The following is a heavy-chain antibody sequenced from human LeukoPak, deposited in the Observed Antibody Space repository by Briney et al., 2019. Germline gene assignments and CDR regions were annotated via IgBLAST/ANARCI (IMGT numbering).Heavy chain of an antibody. D-gene: IGHD1-26*01. Sequence: GGSLRLSCAASGFTFSSYAMSWVRQAPGKGLEWVSAISGSGGSTYYADSVKGRFTISRDNSKNTLYLQMNSLRAEDTAVYYCAKDASVGSYYGNVDYYGMDVWGQGTTVTVSS. CDR3: AKDASVGSYYGNVDYYGMDV. CDR2: ISGSGGST. CDR1: GFTFSSYA. J-gene: IGHJ6*02. V-gene: IGHV3-23*01.